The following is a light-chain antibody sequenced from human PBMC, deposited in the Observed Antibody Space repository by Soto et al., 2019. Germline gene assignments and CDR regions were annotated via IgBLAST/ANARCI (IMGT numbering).Light chain of an antibody. Sequence: IVLTQSPDTLSLSLGERATLSCRASHSVANFLAWYQHTPGKAPRLLIYDASTRATGIPARFSGSGSGTDFTRTTSSLAPDDFAVYYWQQHCVFSFGGGTTVEIK. CDR3: QQHCVFS. CDR2: DAS. CDR1: HSVANF. V-gene: IGKV3-11*01. J-gene: IGKJ4*01.